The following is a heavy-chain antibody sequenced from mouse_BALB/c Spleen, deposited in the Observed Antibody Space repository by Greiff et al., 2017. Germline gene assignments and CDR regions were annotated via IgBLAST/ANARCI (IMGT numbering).Heavy chain of an antibody. J-gene: IGHJ3*01. CDR2: ISSGGGST. CDR1: GFAFSSYD. CDR3: ARHVSAWFAY. D-gene: IGHD6-2*01. Sequence: EVKLVESGGGLVKPGGSLKLSCAASGFAFSSYDMSWVRQTPEKRLEWVAYISSGGGSTDYPATVKGRFTISRDNAKNTLYLQMSSLKSEDTAMYYCARHVSAWFAYWGQGTLVTVSA. V-gene: IGHV5-12-1*01.